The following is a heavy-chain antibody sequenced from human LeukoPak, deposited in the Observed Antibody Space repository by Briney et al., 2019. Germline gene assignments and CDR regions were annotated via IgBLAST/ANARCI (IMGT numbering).Heavy chain of an antibody. CDR2: ISAYNGNT. CDR3: AREGFYDSSGNDLDY. D-gene: IGHD3-22*01. CDR1: GYTFTSYG. Sequence: ASVTVSCKASGYTFTSYGISWVRQAPGQGLEWMGWISAYNGNTNYAQKLQGRVTMTTDTSTSTAYMELRSLRSDDTAVYYCAREGFYDSSGNDLDYWGQGTLVTVSS. J-gene: IGHJ4*02. V-gene: IGHV1-18*01.